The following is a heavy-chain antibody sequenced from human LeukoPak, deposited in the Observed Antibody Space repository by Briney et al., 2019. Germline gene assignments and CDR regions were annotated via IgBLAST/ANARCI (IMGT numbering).Heavy chain of an antibody. CDR1: GFTFSSSW. Sequence: GGSLRLSCAASGFTFSSSWMNWVRQAPGKGLEWVADIKQDGSEKYYVDSVKGRFTISRDNAKNSLYLQMNSLRAEDTAVYYCARGDYFDRRFDFWGQGTLVTVPS. J-gene: IGHJ4*02. V-gene: IGHV3-7*01. CDR2: IKQDGSEK. D-gene: IGHD3-22*01. CDR3: ARGDYFDRRFDF.